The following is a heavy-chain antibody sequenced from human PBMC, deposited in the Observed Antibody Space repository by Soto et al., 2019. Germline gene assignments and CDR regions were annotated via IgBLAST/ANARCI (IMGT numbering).Heavy chain of an antibody. V-gene: IGHV1-46*01. Sequence: QVQLVQSGAEVKKPGVSVKVSCKASGYTFTRDQIHWVRQAPGQGLEWMGMIDPSGGKTNYAQKFQGRVTMTRDTSTSTVYMALSSLRSEDTATYFCGRVMRSLLSITALDTWGQGTLVTVSS. CDR3: GRVMRSLLSITALDT. CDR1: GYTFTRDQ. D-gene: IGHD3-10*01. J-gene: IGHJ5*02. CDR2: IDPSGGKT.